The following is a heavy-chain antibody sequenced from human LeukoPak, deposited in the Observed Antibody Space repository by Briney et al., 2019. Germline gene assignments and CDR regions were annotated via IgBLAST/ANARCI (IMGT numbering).Heavy chain of an antibody. V-gene: IGHV3-30*18. CDR3: AKDTAMVRNYFDY. CDR1: GFTFSSYG. J-gene: IGHJ4*02. CDR2: ITYDGSNK. D-gene: IGHD5-18*01. Sequence: GGSLRLSCAASGFTFSSYGMHWVRQAPGKGLEWVAVITYDGSNKYYADSVKGRFTISRDNSKNTLYLQMNSLRAEDTAVYYCAKDTAMVRNYFDYWGQGTLVTVSS.